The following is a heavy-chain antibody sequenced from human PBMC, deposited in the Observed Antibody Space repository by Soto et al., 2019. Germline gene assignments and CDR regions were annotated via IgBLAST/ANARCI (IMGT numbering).Heavy chain of an antibody. J-gene: IGHJ4*02. CDR2: ISYDGSNK. Sequence: PGGSLRLSCAASGFTFSSYGMHWVRQAPGKGLEWVAVISYDGSNKYYADSVKGRFTISRDNSKNTLYLQMNSLRAEDTAVYYCAKVISADNSSSIPKPDYWGQGTLVTVSS. D-gene: IGHD6-6*01. V-gene: IGHV3-30*18. CDR3: AKVISADNSSSIPKPDY. CDR1: GFTFSSYG.